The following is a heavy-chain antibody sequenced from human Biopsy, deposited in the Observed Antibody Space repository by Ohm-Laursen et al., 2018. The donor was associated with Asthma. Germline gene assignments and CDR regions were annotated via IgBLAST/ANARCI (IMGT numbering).Heavy chain of an antibody. CDR2: VFWSGTT. CDR3: ARVASYGDLYFGLDV. J-gene: IGHJ6*02. CDR1: GAYIGSRDHH. Sequence: TLSLTCTVGGAYIGSRDHHWSWIRQSPGTGLEWIGFVFWSGTTHYNRSLERRLSISIDTTRNEFSMTLRSVTAADTAVYFCARVASYGDLYFGLDVWGPGTTVSVS. D-gene: IGHD4-17*01. V-gene: IGHV4-30-4*01.